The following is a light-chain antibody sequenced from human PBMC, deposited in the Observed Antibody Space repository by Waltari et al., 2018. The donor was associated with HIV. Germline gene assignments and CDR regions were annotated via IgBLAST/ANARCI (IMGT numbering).Light chain of an antibody. Sequence: DIQMTQSPSSLSASVGDGVTITCRTSQSISSYLNWYQRKPGKAPKLLIYATSTLQTGVPSRFSGSGSGTSFTLTIGSLQPEDFATYYCQQFNSYPLTFGGGTKVEIK. CDR3: QQFNSYPLT. J-gene: IGKJ4*01. V-gene: IGKV1-39*01. CDR1: QSISSY. CDR2: ATS.